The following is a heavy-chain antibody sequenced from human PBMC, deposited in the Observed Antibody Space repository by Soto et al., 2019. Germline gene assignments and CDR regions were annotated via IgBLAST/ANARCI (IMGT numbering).Heavy chain of an antibody. CDR3: ARGQRFSDWFDP. D-gene: IGHD3-3*01. J-gene: IGHJ5*02. V-gene: IGHV4-4*07. CDR2: IYSSGST. Sequence: LSLTCTVSGGAISTYYWTWIRQLAGKGLEWIGRIYSSGSTKYNPALQSRVTMSLDTSNNQFSLRLTSVTAADTAVYYCARGQRFSDWFDPWGQGTLVTVSS. CDR1: GGAISTYY.